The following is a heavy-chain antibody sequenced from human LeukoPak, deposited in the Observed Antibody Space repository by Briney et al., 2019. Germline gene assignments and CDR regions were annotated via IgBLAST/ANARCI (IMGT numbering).Heavy chain of an antibody. J-gene: IGHJ6*03. D-gene: IGHD6-19*01. V-gene: IGHV4-59*01. Sequence: KASETLSLTCTVSGGSISSYYWSWIRQPPGKGLEWIGYIYYSGSTNYNPSLKSRVTISVDTSKNQFSLKLSSVTAADTAMYYCARGYSSGWYYYYYMDVWGKGTTVTVSS. CDR1: GGSISSYY. CDR2: IYYSGST. CDR3: ARGYSSGWYYYYYMDV.